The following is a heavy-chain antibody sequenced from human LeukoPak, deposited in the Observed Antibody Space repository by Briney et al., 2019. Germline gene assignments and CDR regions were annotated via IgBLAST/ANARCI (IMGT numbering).Heavy chain of an antibody. Sequence: ASVKVSCKASGGTFSSYAISWVRQAPGQGLEWMGGIIPIFGTANYAQKFQGRVTITADESTSTAYMELSSLRSEDTAVYYCAGQGISSGSYGSWGQGTLVTVSS. V-gene: IGHV1-69*01. CDR1: GGTFSSYA. J-gene: IGHJ4*02. CDR2: IIPIFGTA. D-gene: IGHD1-26*01. CDR3: AGQGISSGSYGS.